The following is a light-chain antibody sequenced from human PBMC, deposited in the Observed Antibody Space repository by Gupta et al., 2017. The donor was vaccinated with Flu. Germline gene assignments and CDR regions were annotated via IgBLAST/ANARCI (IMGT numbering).Light chain of an antibody. J-gene: IGLJ2*01. CDR3: ASWDDSLDGPV. V-gene: IGLV1-44*01. CDR1: SSHIGSNT. CDR2: SDD. Sequence: RVTISCAGTSSHIGSNTVSWYQQFHGAAPKLLIYSDDERPSGAPARFSGTKSGASASLVINGLQAEDEAIYYCASWDDSLDGPVFGGGTRLTVL.